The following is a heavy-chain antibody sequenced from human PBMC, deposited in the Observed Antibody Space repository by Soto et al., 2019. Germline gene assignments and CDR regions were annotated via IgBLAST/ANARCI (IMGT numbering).Heavy chain of an antibody. CDR3: AKNFILWGWPAVAFDI. CDR1: GGSISSSSYY. CDR2: IYYSGST. J-gene: IGHJ3*02. V-gene: IGHV4-39*01. Sequence: PSETLSLTCTVSGGSISSSSYYWGWIRQPPGKGLEWIGSIYYSGSTYYNPSLKSRVTISVDTSKNQFSLKLSSVTAADTAVYCCAKNFILWGWPAVAFDIWGQGTMVTVSS. D-gene: IGHD2-21*01.